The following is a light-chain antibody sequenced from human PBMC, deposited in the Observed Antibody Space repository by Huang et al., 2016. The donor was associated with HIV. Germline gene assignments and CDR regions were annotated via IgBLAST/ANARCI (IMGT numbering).Light chain of an antibody. J-gene: IGKJ3*01. CDR3: QQRFT. CDR2: GAS. CDR1: QNISSF. Sequence: EIVLTQSPATLSWSPGGRATLSCRASQNISSFLAWYQQGAGQAPRLLIYGASNRATGIPARFSGSGSGTSFTLPINNLEPGDFAVYYCQQRFTFGPGTSVDIK. V-gene: IGKV3-11*01.